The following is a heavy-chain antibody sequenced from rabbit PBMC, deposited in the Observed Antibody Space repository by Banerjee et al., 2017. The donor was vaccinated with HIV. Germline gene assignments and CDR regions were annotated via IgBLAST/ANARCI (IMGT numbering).Heavy chain of an antibody. Sequence: QEQLEESGGDLVKPERSLTITCTASGFSFSNKYVMCWVRQAPGKGLEWIGCINSSNVDKWYASWVNGRFTSSKTSSTPVTLQMPSLTAADTATYFCARGGDYTYGYGGYVYGLWGPGTLVTVS. CDR1: GFSFSNKYV. V-gene: IGHV1S45*01. D-gene: IGHD6-1*01. J-gene: IGHJ4*01. CDR2: INSSNVDK. CDR3: ARGGDYTYGYGGYVYGL.